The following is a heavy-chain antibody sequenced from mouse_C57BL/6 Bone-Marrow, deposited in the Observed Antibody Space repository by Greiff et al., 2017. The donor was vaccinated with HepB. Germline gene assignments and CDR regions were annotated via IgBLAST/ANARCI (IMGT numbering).Heavy chain of an antibody. CDR1: ISLRTSGMGL. CDR2: WNNDHY. V-gene: IGHV8-2*01. D-gene: IGHD1-1*01. Sequence: QVTLKGSGPGILQPSQPLSLACTFSGISLRTSGMGLSWLRKPSGKALEWLASIWNNDHYYNPSLKSRLTISQETTNYHVFLKLTSVDTADSATYYGAWRGITTVVADYFDYWGQGTTLTVSS. CDR3: WRGITTVVADYFDY. J-gene: IGHJ2*01.